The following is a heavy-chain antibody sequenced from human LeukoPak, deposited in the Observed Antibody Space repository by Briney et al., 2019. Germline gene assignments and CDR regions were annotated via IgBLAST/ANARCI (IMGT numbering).Heavy chain of an antibody. CDR2: ISSSSRYI. Sequence: GGSLRLSCAASGFSFISYSMNWVRQAPGKGLEWVSSISSSSRYIYYADSVKGRFTISRDNAKNSLYLQMNGLRAEDTSAYYCARGATDTTRWFDPWGQGTLVTVSS. CDR3: ARGATDTTRWFDP. V-gene: IGHV3-21*01. J-gene: IGHJ5*02. CDR1: GFSFISYS. D-gene: IGHD1-7*01.